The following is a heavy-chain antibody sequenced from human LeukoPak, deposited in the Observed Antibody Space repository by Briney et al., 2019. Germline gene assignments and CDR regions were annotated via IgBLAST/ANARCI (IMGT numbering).Heavy chain of an antibody. CDR2: ISSSVSTI. CDR1: GFSISDYY. Sequence: PGGSLRLSCAASGFSISDYYMSWIRQAPGKGLEWIAYISSSVSTIYYTDSVKGRFTISRDNANNSLYLQMDSLGAEDTAVYYCTRRRDYGDSWGQGTLVTVSS. V-gene: IGHV3-11*01. J-gene: IGHJ4*02. CDR3: TRRRDYGDS.